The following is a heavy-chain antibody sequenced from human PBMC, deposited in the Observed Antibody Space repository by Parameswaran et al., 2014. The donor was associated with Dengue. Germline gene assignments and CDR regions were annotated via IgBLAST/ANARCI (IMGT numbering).Heavy chain of an antibody. V-gene: IGHV3-48*01. CDR3: ASISAAGCVFECVDV. Sequence: WIRQPPGKGLEWVSYISSSSSTIYYADSVKGRFTISRDNAKNSLYLQMNSLRAEDTAVYYCASISAAGCVFECVDVWGQGTTVTVSS. D-gene: IGHD6-13*01. J-gene: IGHJ6*02. CDR2: ISSSSSTI.